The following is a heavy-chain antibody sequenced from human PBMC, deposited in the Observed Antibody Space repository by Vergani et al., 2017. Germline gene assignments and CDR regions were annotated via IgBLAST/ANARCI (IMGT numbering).Heavy chain of an antibody. CDR1: GVSIRSSNYY. CDR3: ARHSTVEWLVKWRWNDP. V-gene: IGHV4-39*01. D-gene: IGHD6-19*01. J-gene: IGHJ5*02. CDR2: IYYSGST. Sequence: QLQLQESGPGLVKPSATLSLTCSVSGVSIRSSNYYWGWIRQPPGKGLEWIASIYYSGSTYYNPSLKSRVTISVDTSKNQFSLKLSSVTAADTAVYFCARHSTVEWLVKWRWNDPWGQGILVTVSS.